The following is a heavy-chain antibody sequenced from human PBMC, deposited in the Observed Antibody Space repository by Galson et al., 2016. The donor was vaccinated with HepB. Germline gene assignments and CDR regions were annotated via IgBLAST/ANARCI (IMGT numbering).Heavy chain of an antibody. CDR1: GLTFSSCA. Sequence: SLRLSCAASGLTFSSCAMYWVRQAPGKGLEWVSAVSGSGTNTYHANSVKGRFTVSRDNSKNTLYLQMNSLRAEDPAVYCCAKGDKVTGWDNWGQGTLVAVSS. J-gene: IGHJ4*02. D-gene: IGHD6-19*01. CDR2: VSGSGTNT. CDR3: AKGDKVTGWDN. V-gene: IGHV3-23*01.